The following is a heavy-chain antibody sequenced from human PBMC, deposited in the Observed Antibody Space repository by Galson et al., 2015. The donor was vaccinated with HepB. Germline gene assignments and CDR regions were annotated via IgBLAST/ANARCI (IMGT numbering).Heavy chain of an antibody. D-gene: IGHD6-19*01. CDR1: GFTFSNAW. CDR3: TTKWYRIAVAGTLEYYFDY. Sequence: SCAASGFTFSNAWMSWVRQAPGKGLEWVGRIKSKTDGGTTDYAAPVKGRFTISRDDSKNTLYLQMNSLKTEDTAVYYCTTKWYRIAVAGTLEYYFDYWGQGTLVTVSS. J-gene: IGHJ4*02. V-gene: IGHV3-15*01. CDR2: IKSKTDGGTT.